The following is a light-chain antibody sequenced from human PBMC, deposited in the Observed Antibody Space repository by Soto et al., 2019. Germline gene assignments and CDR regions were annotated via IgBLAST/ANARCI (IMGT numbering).Light chain of an antibody. J-gene: IGKJ4*02. CDR1: QSVNNY. V-gene: IGKV3-11*01. CDR3: QQRVNWPWLT. Sequence: EIVLKQSPGTLSLSPGERATLSCRASQSVNNYLAWYQQKPGQAPRLLIFDATNRATGIPARFSGSGSGTDFTLTITSLEAEDFGVYYCQQRVNWPWLTYGGGTRVEIK. CDR2: DAT.